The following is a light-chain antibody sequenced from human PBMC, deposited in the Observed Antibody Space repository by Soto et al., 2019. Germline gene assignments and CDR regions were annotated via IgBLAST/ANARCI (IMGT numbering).Light chain of an antibody. Sequence: IQVDQSPSTLSASVGDRVNITCRASQNISIWLAWYQQRPGRAPRLLIYASSSLQSGVPSTFSGSGSGTEFSLTISNLRPDDFATYYCQHYHSFSITFGQGTRLEIK. CDR1: QNISIW. CDR3: QHYHSFSIT. V-gene: IGKV1-5*01. CDR2: ASS. J-gene: IGKJ5*01.